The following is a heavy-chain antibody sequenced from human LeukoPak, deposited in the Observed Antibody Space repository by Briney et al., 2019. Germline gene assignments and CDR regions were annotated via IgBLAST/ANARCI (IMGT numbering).Heavy chain of an antibody. Sequence: ASVKVSCKASGYTFTGYYMHWVRQAPGQGLEWMGWINPNSGGTNYAQKFQGRVTMTRDTSISTAYMELSRLRSDDTAVYYCARERKGYYDSSGYHGLTFDYWGQGTLVTVSS. V-gene: IGHV1-2*02. CDR3: ARERKGYYDSSGYHGLTFDY. J-gene: IGHJ4*02. CDR2: INPNSGGT. D-gene: IGHD3-22*01. CDR1: GYTFTGYY.